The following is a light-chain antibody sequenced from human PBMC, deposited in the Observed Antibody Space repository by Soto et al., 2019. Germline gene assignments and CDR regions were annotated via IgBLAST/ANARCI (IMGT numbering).Light chain of an antibody. CDR3: QQYGSSFT. Sequence: EIVLTQSPGTLSSSPGERATLSCRASQSVSSSSLAWYQHRPGQAPRLLIYGASSRATGIPDRFSGSGSGTDFSLTISRLEPEDFAVYYCQQYGSSFTFGPGTKVDI. V-gene: IGKV3-20*01. CDR1: QSVSSSS. J-gene: IGKJ3*01. CDR2: GAS.